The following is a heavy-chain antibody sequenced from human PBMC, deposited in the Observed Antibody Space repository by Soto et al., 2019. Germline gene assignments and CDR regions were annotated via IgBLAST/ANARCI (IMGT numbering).Heavy chain of an antibody. CDR2: IIPIFGTA. Sequence: SAEVSCEASGGTFSSYAISWVRQAPGQGLEWMGGIIPIFGTANYAQKFQGRLTMTRDTSTTTVYLELVSLRSEDTAVYYCAREFGEIISHTYYREFGFWGLGTLVTVSA. CDR3: AREFGEIISHTYYREFGF. D-gene: IGHD3-22*01. CDR1: GGTFSSYA. J-gene: IGHJ4*02. V-gene: IGHV1-69*05.